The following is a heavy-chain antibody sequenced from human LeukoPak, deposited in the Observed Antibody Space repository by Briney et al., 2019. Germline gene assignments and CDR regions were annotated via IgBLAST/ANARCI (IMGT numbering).Heavy chain of an antibody. D-gene: IGHD2-2*01. V-gene: IGHV1-2*02. CDR3: ARDHLVVPGGYEDHYYGMDV. Sequence: ASVKVSCKASGYTFTAYYMHWVRQAPGQGLEWMGWINPNSGGTNYARKFQGRVTMTRDMSISTANMELSRLRSDDTAVYYCARDHLVVPGGYEDHYYGMDVWGQGTTVTVSS. CDR2: INPNSGGT. J-gene: IGHJ6*02. CDR1: GYTFTAYY.